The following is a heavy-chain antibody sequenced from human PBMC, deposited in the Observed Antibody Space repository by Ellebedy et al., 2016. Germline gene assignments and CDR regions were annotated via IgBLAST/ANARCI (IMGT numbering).Heavy chain of an antibody. D-gene: IGHD2-2*01. CDR1: GFTFSDYY. CDR3: ARTAYYCSSTSCSFYYYYYYMDV. V-gene: IGHV3-11*01. CDR2: ISSSGSTI. Sequence: GGSLRLXCAASGFTFSDYYMSWIRQAPGKGLEWVSYISSSGSTIYYADSVKGRFTISRDNAKNSLYLQMNSLRAEDTAVYYCARTAYYCSSTSCSFYYYYYYMDVWGKGTTVTVSS. J-gene: IGHJ6*03.